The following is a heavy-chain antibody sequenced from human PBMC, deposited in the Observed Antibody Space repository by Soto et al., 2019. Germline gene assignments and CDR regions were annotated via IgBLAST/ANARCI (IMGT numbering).Heavy chain of an antibody. J-gene: IGHJ5*02. Sequence: SETLSLTCTVSGGSISSSSYYWGWIRQPPGKGLEWIGSIYYSGSTNYNPSLKSRVTISVDTSKNQFSLKVTSVTAADTAVYYCARSYYDATGFAVDPWGPGTLVTVS. V-gene: IGHV4-39*07. CDR2: IYYSGST. CDR1: GGSISSSSYY. CDR3: ARSYYDATGFAVDP. D-gene: IGHD3-22*01.